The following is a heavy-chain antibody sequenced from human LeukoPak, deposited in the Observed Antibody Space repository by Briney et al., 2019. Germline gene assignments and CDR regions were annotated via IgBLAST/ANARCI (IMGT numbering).Heavy chain of an antibody. Sequence: GASVKVSCKASGGTFSSYAISWVRQAPGQGLEWMGGIIPIFGIANYAQKFQGRVTITADESTSTAYMELSSLRSEDTALYYCARGIVVVPAAMDDYYYGMDVWGQGTTVTVSS. D-gene: IGHD2-2*01. CDR3: ARGIVVVPAAMDDYYYGMDV. CDR2: IIPIFGIA. V-gene: IGHV1-69*13. CDR1: GGTFSSYA. J-gene: IGHJ6*02.